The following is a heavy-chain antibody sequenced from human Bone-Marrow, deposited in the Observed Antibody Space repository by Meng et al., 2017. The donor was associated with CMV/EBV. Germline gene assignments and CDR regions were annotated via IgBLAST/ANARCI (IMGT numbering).Heavy chain of an antibody. CDR3: ARGSIVVVIGAFDI. J-gene: IGHJ3*02. V-gene: IGHV3-21*01. D-gene: IGHD3-22*01. CDR1: GFTFSSYS. CDR2: ISSSSSYI. Sequence: GESLKISCAASGFTFSSYSMNWVRQAPGKGLEWVSSISSSSSYIYYADSVKGRFTISRDNAKNSLYLQMNSLRAEDTAVYYCARGSIVVVIGAFDIWGQGTRVTGSS.